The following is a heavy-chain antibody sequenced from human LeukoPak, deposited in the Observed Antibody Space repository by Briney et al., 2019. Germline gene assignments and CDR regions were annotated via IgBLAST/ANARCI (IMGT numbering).Heavy chain of an antibody. V-gene: IGHV4-61*09. D-gene: IGHD6-13*01. CDR3: ARAPYSSSWYRPAPFDH. Sequence: SETLSLTCTVSGGSISSGSYYWSWIRQPAGKRLEWIAHISSSGNTNYNPSLKSRVTISVDTSRNQFSLKLSSVTAADTAVYYCARAPYSSSWYRPAPFDHWGQGTLVTVSA. CDR2: ISSSGNT. CDR1: GGSISSGSYY. J-gene: IGHJ4*02.